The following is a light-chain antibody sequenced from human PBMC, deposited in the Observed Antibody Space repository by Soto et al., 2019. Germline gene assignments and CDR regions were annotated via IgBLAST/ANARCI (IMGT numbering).Light chain of an antibody. Sequence: EILMTQSPASLSVSPGEGATLSCRASQSVNSNLAWYQQKPGQAPRLLIYGASIRATCIPARFSGSGSGTEFTLTISSLQSEDFAVYYCQQYNNWWTFGQGTKVEIK. CDR2: GAS. CDR1: QSVNSN. J-gene: IGKJ1*01. V-gene: IGKV3-15*01. CDR3: QQYNNWWT.